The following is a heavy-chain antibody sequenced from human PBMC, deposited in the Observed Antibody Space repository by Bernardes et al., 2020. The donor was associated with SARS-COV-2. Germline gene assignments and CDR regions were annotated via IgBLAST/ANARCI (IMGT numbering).Heavy chain of an antibody. Sequence: GGSLRLSCAASGFTFSSYEMNWVRQAPGKGLEWVSYISSSGSTIYYADSVKGRFTISRDNAKNSLYLQMNSLRAEDTAVYYCARDVGYPGQYGMDVWGQGTTVTVSS. CDR3: ARDVGYPGQYGMDV. J-gene: IGHJ6*02. D-gene: IGHD3-22*01. V-gene: IGHV3-48*03. CDR1: GFTFSSYE. CDR2: ISSSGSTI.